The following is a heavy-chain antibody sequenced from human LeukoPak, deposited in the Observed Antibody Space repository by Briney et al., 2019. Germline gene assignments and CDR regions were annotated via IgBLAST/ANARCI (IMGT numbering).Heavy chain of an antibody. J-gene: IGHJ4*02. V-gene: IGHV3-9*01. Sequence: GGSLRLSCAASGFTFDDYAMHWVRQDPGKGLEWVSGISWNSGSIGYADSVKGRFTISRDNAKNSLYLQMNSLRAEDTALYYCAKDWSASAGKVFDYWGQGTLVTVSS. CDR1: GFTFDDYA. CDR2: ISWNSGSI. CDR3: AKDWSASAGKVFDY. D-gene: IGHD6-13*01.